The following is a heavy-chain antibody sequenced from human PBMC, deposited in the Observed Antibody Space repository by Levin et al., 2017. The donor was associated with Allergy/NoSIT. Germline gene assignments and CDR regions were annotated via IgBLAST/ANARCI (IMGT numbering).Heavy chain of an antibody. CDR2: IYYSGST. V-gene: IGHV4-31*03. Sequence: PSETLSLTCTVSGGSISSGGYYWSWIRQHPGKGLEWIGYIYYSGSTYYNPSLKSRVTISVDTSKNQFSLKLSSVTAADTAVYYCARVSTDSRRGYDWIEKYYFDYWGQGTLVTVSS. D-gene: IGHD5-12*01. CDR3: ARVSTDSRRGYDWIEKYYFDY. CDR1: GGSISSGGYY. J-gene: IGHJ4*02.